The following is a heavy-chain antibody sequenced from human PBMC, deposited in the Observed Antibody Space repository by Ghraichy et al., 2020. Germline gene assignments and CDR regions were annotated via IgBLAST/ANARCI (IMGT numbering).Heavy chain of an antibody. CDR1: GGTFSSYA. Sequence: SVKVSCKASGGTFSSYAISWVRQAPGQGLEWMGWIIPIFGTANYAQQFQGRVTITADESTSTAYMELSSLRSEDTAVYYCARVFRWELPSSDSFDIWGQGTMVTVSS. J-gene: IGHJ3*02. D-gene: IGHD1-26*01. V-gene: IGHV1-69*13. CDR3: ARVFRWELPSSDSFDI. CDR2: IIPIFGTA.